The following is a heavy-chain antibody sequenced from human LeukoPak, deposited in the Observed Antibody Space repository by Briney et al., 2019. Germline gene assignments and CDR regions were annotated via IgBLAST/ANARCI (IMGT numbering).Heavy chain of an antibody. CDR2: INNDGTAT. V-gene: IGHV3-74*01. CDR3: AREILEPGKTHEY. D-gene: IGHD1-1*01. Sequence: SGGSLRLSCAASGFTFSAYWMHWVRQVPGKGLVWVSRINNDGTATFFADSVKGRFTISRDNAKNTLYLQTDSLRAEDTAMYYCAREILEPGKTHEYWGQGTLVTVSS. J-gene: IGHJ4*02. CDR1: GFTFSAYW.